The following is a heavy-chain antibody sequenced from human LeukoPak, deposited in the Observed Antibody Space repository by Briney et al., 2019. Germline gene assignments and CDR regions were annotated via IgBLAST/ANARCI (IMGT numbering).Heavy chain of an antibody. Sequence: GGSLRLSCAASGFTFSNACMSWVRQAPGKGLEWVGRIKSKTDGGTTDYAAPVKGRFTISRDDSKNTLYLQMNSLKTEDTAVYYCTTPSGYSYGNDAFDIWGQGTMVTVSS. CDR2: IKSKTDGGTT. CDR3: TTPSGYSYGNDAFDI. D-gene: IGHD5-18*01. J-gene: IGHJ3*02. CDR1: GFTFSNAC. V-gene: IGHV3-15*01.